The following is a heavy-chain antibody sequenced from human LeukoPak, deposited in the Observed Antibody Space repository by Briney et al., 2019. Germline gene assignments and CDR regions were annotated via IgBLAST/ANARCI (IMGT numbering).Heavy chain of an antibody. CDR2: INTNTGNP. Sequence: GASVKVSCKASGYTFTSYAMNWVRQAPGQGLEWMGWINTNTGNPTYAQGFTGRFVFSLDTSVSTAYLQISSLKAEDTAVYYCARGGRGWLVRAKTNFDYWGQGTLVTVSS. CDR3: ARGGRGWLVRAKTNFDY. D-gene: IGHD6-19*01. CDR1: GYTFTSYA. V-gene: IGHV7-4-1*02. J-gene: IGHJ4*02.